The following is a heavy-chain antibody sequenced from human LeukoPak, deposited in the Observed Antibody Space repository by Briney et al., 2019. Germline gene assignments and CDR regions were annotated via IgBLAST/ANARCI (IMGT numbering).Heavy chain of an antibody. CDR3: AKSSYYDSSGYYREYYFDY. CDR2: ISGSGGST. CDR1: GFTLSTYG. V-gene: IGHV3-23*01. J-gene: IGHJ4*02. D-gene: IGHD3-22*01. Sequence: GGSLRLSCAASGFTLSTYGMHWVRQAPGKGLEWVSAISGSGGSTYYADSVKGRFTISRDNSKNTLYLQMNSLRAEDTAVYYCAKSSYYDSSGYYREYYFDYWGQGTLVTVSS.